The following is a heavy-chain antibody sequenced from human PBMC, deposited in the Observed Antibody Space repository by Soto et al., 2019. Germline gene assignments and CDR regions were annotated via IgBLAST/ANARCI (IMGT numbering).Heavy chain of an antibody. CDR1: GFTFSNY. CDR3: TRDRDILTGYYSPNSFDY. D-gene: IGHD3-9*01. CDR2: IRSNTFGGTT. J-gene: IGHJ4*02. V-gene: IGHV3-49*03. Sequence: GGSLRLSCAASGFTFSNYWGWIRQPPGKGLEWVGFIRSNTFGGTTVYAASVKGRFTISRDDSKSIAYLQMNSLKTEDTAMYYCTRDRDILTGYYSPNSFDYRGQGALVSVSS.